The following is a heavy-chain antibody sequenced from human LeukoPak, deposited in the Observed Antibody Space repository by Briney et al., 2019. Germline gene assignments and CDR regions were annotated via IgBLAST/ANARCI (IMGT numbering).Heavy chain of an antibody. CDR3: AXXXXVVPRGFWYFDL. CDR1: GGSFSGYY. Sequence: PSETLSLTCAVYGGSFSGYYWSWIRQPPGKGLEWIGEINHSGSTNYNPSLKSRVTISVDTSKNQFSLKLSSVTAADPAVYYCAXXXXVVPRGFWYFDLWGRGTLVTVSS. D-gene: IGHD2-2*01. CDR2: INHSGST. V-gene: IGHV4-34*01. J-gene: IGHJ2*01.